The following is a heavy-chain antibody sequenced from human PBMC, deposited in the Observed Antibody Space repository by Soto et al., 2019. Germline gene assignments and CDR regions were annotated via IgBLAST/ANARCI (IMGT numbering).Heavy chain of an antibody. Sequence: QVHLVQSGAEVKKPGSSVKVSCKTSGGTISTYVINWVRQAPGQGLEWMGRIIPALGAADYAQKFQDRLTITADKSTSTAYMELSSLRSDDTAVYDCARGGQQVVSFDYWGQGTLVAVSS. CDR2: IIPALGAA. CDR1: GGTISTYV. CDR3: ARGGQQVVSFDY. V-gene: IGHV1-69*08. J-gene: IGHJ4*02. D-gene: IGHD6-6*01.